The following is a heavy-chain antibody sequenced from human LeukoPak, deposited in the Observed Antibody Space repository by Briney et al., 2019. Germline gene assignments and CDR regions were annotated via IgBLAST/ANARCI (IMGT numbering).Heavy chain of an antibody. CDR3: ARTSPTQYSSSGSWFYFDY. Sequence: SETLSLTCAVYGGSFSGYYWSWIRQPPGEGLEWIGYTYYSGSTNYNPSLKSRVTISVDTSKNQFSLKLSSVTAADTAVYYCARTSPTQYSSSGSWFYFDYWGQGTLVTVSS. CDR2: TYYSGST. J-gene: IGHJ4*02. D-gene: IGHD6-6*01. CDR1: GGSFSGYY. V-gene: IGHV4-59*01.